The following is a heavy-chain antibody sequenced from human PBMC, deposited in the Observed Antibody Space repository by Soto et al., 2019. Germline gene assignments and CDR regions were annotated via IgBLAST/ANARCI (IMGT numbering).Heavy chain of an antibody. J-gene: IGHJ4*02. CDR1: GFTFSSYG. D-gene: IGHD5-18*01. CDR3: AKQGADVDTAMVFPVAY. V-gene: IGHV3-30*18. Sequence: QVQLVESGGGVVQPGRSLRLSCAASGFTFSSYGMHWVRQAPGKGLEWVAVISYDGSNKYYADSVKGRFTISRDNSKNTLFLQMNSLRAEDTAVYYCAKQGADVDTAMVFPVAYWGQGTLVTVSS. CDR2: ISYDGSNK.